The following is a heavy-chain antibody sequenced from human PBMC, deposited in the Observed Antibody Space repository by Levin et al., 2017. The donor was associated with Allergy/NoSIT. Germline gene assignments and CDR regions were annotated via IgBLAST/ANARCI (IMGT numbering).Heavy chain of an antibody. CDR2: IGSGGDSMYI. J-gene: IGHJ6*02. V-gene: IGHV3-21*01. CDR3: ARLEYSSFYVDV. D-gene: IGHD6-6*01. Sequence: GGSLRLSCAASGFRFNSNSMAWVRQAPGKGLEWVASIGSGGDSMYIFYEHSVKGRFTISRDNAQNSLYLQMNSLRAEDTGVYYCARLEYSSFYVDVWGQGTTVTVSS. CDR1: GFRFNSNS.